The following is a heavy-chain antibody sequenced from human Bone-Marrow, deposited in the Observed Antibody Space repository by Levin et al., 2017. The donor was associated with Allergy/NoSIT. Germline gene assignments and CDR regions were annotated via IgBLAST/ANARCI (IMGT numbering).Heavy chain of an antibody. CDR3: AKDISGSIDC. D-gene: IGHD6-6*01. V-gene: IGHV1-2*06. J-gene: IGHJ4*02. CDR2: ISPNSGDT. Sequence: ASVKVSCKASGYSFIGYSIHWVRQAPGQGLEWMGRISPNSGDTTYAQKFQGRVTMTRDTSISTAYMELGSLTPDDAALYYCAKDISGSIDCWGQGTLVTVSS. CDR1: GYSFIGYS.